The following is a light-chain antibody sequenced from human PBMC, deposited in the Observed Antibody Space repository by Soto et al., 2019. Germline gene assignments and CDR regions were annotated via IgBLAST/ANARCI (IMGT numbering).Light chain of an antibody. CDR2: GNT. CDR3: QSFDSTLSGPGV. J-gene: IGLJ2*01. V-gene: IGLV1-40*01. CDR1: SSNIGAPYD. Sequence: QSVLTQPPSVSGAPGQRVTISCTGSSSNIGAPYDVHWYQQLPGTSPKLLIYGNTNRPSGVPDRFSGSKSGTSASLAITGLQAEDEADYYCQSFDSTLSGPGVFGGGTKLTVL.